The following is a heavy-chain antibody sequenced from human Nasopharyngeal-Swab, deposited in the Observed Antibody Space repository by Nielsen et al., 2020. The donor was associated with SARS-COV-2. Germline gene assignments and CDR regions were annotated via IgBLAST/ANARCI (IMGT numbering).Heavy chain of an antibody. V-gene: IGHV3-7*04. CDR2: IKQDGSEK. CDR1: GFTFSSYW. Sequence: GESLKISCAASGFTFSSYWMSWVRQAPGKGLEWVANIKQDGSEKYYVDSVKGRFTISRDNAKNSLYLQMNSLRAEETAVYYCARDPASDPWGQGTLVTVSS. CDR3: ARDPASDP. J-gene: IGHJ5*02.